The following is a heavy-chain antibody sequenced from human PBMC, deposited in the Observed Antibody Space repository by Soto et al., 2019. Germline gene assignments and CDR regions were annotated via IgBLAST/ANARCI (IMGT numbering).Heavy chain of an antibody. CDR1: GFTFSSYA. CDR2: ISGSGGST. CDR3: AKEEGYYDILTGYYIGAFDI. Sequence: EVQLLESGGGLVQPGGSLRLSCAASGFTFSSYAMSWVRQAPEKGLEWVSAISGSGGSTYYADSVKGRFTISRDNSKNTLYLQMNSLRAEDTAVYYCAKEEGYYDILTGYYIGAFDIWGQGTMVTVSS. D-gene: IGHD3-9*01. V-gene: IGHV3-23*01. J-gene: IGHJ3*02.